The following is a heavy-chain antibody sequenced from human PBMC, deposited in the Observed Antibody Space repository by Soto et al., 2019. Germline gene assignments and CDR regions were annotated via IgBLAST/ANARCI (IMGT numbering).Heavy chain of an antibody. V-gene: IGHV1-18*01. CDR2: ISAFNGNT. Sequence: ASVKVSCKASGYTFTSYGISWVRQAPGQGLEWMGWISAFNGNTYYAQKLQGRVTMTTDTSTSTAYMELRSLRSDDTAVYYCARGYSYGYTFDYWGQGTLVTVAS. CDR1: GYTFTSYG. D-gene: IGHD5-18*01. CDR3: ARGYSYGYTFDY. J-gene: IGHJ4*02.